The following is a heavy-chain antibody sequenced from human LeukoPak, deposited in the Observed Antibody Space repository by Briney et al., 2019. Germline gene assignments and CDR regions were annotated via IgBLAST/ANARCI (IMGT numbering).Heavy chain of an antibody. CDR3: ERGTDYGALHWFDP. CDR2: ISAYNGTT. Sequence: ASVKLSCTASGYTFTSYGISWVRQAPGQGLEWMGYISAYNGTTNYAENLKGRFTMTTDTSKNTAYMELKSLRADDTVVNYCERGTDYGALHWFDPWGQGTLVTVP. J-gene: IGHJ5*02. CDR1: GYTFTSYG. V-gene: IGHV1-18*01. D-gene: IGHD4-17*01.